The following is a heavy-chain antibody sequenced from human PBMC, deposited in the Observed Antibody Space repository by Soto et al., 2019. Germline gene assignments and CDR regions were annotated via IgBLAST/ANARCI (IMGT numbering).Heavy chain of an antibody. CDR2: ISYDGSNK. CDR3: ARDGAAADFFDY. V-gene: IGHV3-30-3*01. Sequence: GGSLRLSCAASGFTFSSYAMHWVRQAPGKGLEWVAVISYDGSNKYYADSVKGRFTISRDNSKNTLYLQMNSLRAEDTAVYYCARDGAAADFFDYWGQGTLVTVPQ. CDR1: GFTFSSYA. J-gene: IGHJ4*02. D-gene: IGHD6-13*01.